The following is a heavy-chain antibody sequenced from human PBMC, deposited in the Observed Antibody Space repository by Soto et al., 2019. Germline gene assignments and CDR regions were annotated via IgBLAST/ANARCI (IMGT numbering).Heavy chain of an antibody. CDR1: GGSISSSSYY. V-gene: IGHV4-39*01. CDR2: IYYSGST. D-gene: IGHD3-3*01. CDR3: ARTLRFLEWLWELGPMDV. J-gene: IGHJ6*04. Sequence: PSETLSLTCTVSGGSISSSSYYWGWIRQPPGKGLEWIGSIYYSGSTYYNPSLKSRVTISVDTSKNQFSLKLSSVTAADTAVYYCARTLRFLEWLWELGPMDVWGKGTTVTVSS.